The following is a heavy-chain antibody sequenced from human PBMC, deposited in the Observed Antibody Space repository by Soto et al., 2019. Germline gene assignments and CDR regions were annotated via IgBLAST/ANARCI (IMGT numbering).Heavy chain of an antibody. CDR3: ARGDYGRLGLYLYYYYGMDV. Sequence: GGSLRLSCAASGFTFSSYAMHWVRQAPGKGLEWVAVISYDGSNKYYADSVKGRFTISRDNSKNTLYLQMNSLRAEDTAVYYCARGDYGRLGLYLYYYYGMDVWGQGTTVTVSS. CDR2: ISYDGSNK. J-gene: IGHJ6*02. V-gene: IGHV3-30-3*01. D-gene: IGHD4-17*01. CDR1: GFTFSSYA.